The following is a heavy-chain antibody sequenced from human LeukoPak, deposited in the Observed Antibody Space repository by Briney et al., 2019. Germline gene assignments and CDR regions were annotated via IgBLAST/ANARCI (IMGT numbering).Heavy chain of an antibody. J-gene: IGHJ3*02. V-gene: IGHV1-18*04. Sequence: ASVKVSSKASGYTFTSYSISWVRQAPGQGREWMGWISAYNGNTNYAQKLQGRVTMTTDTSTSTAYMELRSLRSDDTAVYYCGGGTKGIVVVVAGDAFDIWGQGTMVSVSS. CDR3: GGGTKGIVVVVAGDAFDI. CDR2: ISAYNGNT. CDR1: GYTFTSYS. D-gene: IGHD2-15*01.